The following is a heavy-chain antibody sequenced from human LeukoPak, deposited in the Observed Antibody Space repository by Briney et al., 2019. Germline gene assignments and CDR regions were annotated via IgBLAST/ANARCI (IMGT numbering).Heavy chain of an antibody. CDR3: AKDAISGNSRYDFFDV. J-gene: IGHJ3*01. CDR2: IYRGGSP. CDR1: GFTVSSNY. Sequence: GGSLRLSCTASGFTVSSNYMSWVRQAPGKGLEWVSLIYRGGSPDYTDSVKGRFTISRDNSKNTLYLQMNSLRVDDTALYFCAKDAISGNSRYDFFDVWGQGTMVIVSS. D-gene: IGHD3-9*01. V-gene: IGHV3-53*01.